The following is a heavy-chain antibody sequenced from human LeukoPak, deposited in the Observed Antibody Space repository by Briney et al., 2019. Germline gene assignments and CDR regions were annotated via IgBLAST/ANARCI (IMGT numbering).Heavy chain of an antibody. D-gene: IGHD2/OR15-2a*01. Sequence: GASVKVSCKVSGYTLTELSMHWVRQAPAKGLEWMGGFDPEDGETIYAQKFQGRVTMTEDTSTDTAYMELSSLRSEDTAVYYCATVRAEIHGLLFFDYWGQGTLVTVSS. V-gene: IGHV1-24*01. CDR2: FDPEDGET. CDR1: GYTLTELS. CDR3: ATVRAEIHGLLFFDY. J-gene: IGHJ4*02.